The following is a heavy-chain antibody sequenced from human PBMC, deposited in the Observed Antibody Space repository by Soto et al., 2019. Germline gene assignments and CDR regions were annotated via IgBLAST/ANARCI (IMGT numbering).Heavy chain of an antibody. CDR2: ISGSGGST. CDR1: GFTFSSYA. D-gene: IGHD3-16*01. Sequence: EVQLLESGGGLVLPGGSLRLSCAASGFTFSSYAMSWVRQAPGKGLEWVSAISGSGGSTYYADSVKGRFTISRDNSKNTLYLQMNSLRAEDTAVYYCAISNLKGGMIYWGQGTLVTVSS. V-gene: IGHV3-23*01. J-gene: IGHJ4*02. CDR3: AISNLKGGMIY.